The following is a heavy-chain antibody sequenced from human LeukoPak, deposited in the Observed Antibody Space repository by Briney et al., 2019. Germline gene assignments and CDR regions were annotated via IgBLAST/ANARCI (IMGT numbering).Heavy chain of an antibody. J-gene: IGHJ4*02. CDR3: AKDLPDYGDYIEGY. CDR2: ISGSGGTT. Sequence: PGGSLRLSCVASGFTFSSFSMSWVRQPPGKGLEWVSPISGSGGTTNYADSVKGRFTFSRDNSRNMVHLQMNSLRAEDTAVYYCAKDLPDYGDYIEGYWGQGTLVTVSS. CDR1: GFTFSSFS. D-gene: IGHD4-17*01. V-gene: IGHV3-23*01.